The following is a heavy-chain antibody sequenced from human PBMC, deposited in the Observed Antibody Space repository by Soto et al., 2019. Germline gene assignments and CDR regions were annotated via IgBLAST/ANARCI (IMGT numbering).Heavy chain of an antibody. D-gene: IGHD2-8*01. J-gene: IGHJ4*01. CDR2: ISSNGANT. CDR1: GFTLYSPCSHG. Sequence: XGSLRLSCAASGFTLYSPCSHGMSWVRQSPGKGPEWVSTISSNGANTHYAESVKGRFTISKDASRNTVHLHMNSLRAEDTATYFCVSWVSAHFDYWGQGPPATVSS. CDR3: VSWVSAHFDY. V-gene: IGHV3-23*01.